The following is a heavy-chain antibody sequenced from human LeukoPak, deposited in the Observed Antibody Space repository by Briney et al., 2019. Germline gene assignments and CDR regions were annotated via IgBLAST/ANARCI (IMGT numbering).Heavy chain of an antibody. J-gene: IGHJ6*03. CDR1: GFTFSSYE. CDR3: ARDPYSGNYGNDYYYYMDV. V-gene: IGHV3-21*01. Sequence: GGSLRLSCAASGFTFSSYEMNWVRQAPGKGLEWVSSITSSGTHIFYAGSVRGRFTISRDNAKNSLYLQMDSLGPDDTAVYYCARDPYSGNYGNDYYYYMDVWGKGTTVTISS. CDR2: ITSSGTHI. D-gene: IGHD1-26*01.